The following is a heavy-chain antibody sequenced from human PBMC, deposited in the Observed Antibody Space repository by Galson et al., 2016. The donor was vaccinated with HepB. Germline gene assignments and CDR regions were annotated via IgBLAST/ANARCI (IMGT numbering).Heavy chain of an antibody. V-gene: IGHV3-64*04. CDR3: ARGHTTMVTFDY. CDR1: GFSFSSYG. Sequence: SLRLSCAASGFSFSSYGMHWVRQAPGKGLEYVSAISSNGGSRYYADSVKGRFTVSRDNSKNMLHLQMNSLRAEDTAVYYCARGHTTMVTFDYWGQGTLVTFSS. D-gene: IGHD5-18*01. J-gene: IGHJ4*02. CDR2: ISSNGGSR.